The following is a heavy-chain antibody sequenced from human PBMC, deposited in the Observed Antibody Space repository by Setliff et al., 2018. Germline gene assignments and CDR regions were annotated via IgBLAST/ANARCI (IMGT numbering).Heavy chain of an antibody. J-gene: IGHJ5*02. CDR3: ARAPSTRGYSGYDS. D-gene: IGHD5-12*01. Sequence: GGSLRLSCAASGFTFSSYWMSWVRQAPGKGLEWVSSISSSSSYIYYADSVKGRFTISRDNAKNSLYLQMNSLRAEDTAVYYCARAPSTRGYSGYDSWGQGTLVTVSS. V-gene: IGHV3-21*01. CDR2: ISSSSSYI. CDR1: GFTFSSYW.